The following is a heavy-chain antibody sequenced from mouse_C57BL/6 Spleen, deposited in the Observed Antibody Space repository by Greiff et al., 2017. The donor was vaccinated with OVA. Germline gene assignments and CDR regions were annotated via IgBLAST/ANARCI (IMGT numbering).Heavy chain of an antibody. Sequence: VQLQQSGAELARPGASVKLSCKASGYTFTSYGISWVKQSTGQGLEWIGEIYPRSGNTYYNEKFKGKATLTADKSSSTAYMELRSLTSEDSAVYFCARRGDGRDAMDYWGQGTSVTVSS. CDR3: ARRGDGRDAMDY. D-gene: IGHD1-1*01. V-gene: IGHV1-81*01. J-gene: IGHJ4*01. CDR2: IYPRSGNT. CDR1: GYTFTSYG.